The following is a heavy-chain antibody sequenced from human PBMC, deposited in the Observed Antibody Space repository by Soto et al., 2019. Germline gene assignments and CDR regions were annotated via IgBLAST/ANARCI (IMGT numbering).Heavy chain of an antibody. CDR3: AKDSASWRWLQSDNWFDP. J-gene: IGHJ5*02. Sequence: SETLSLTCTVSGGSISSSDYYWSWIRQPPGKGLEWIGDIHYSGSTYYNPSLKSRVTISVDRSKNQFSLKLSSVTAEDTAVYYCAKDSASWRWLQSDNWFDPWGQGTLVTVSS. CDR2: IHYSGST. D-gene: IGHD5-12*01. V-gene: IGHV4-30-4*01. CDR1: GGSISSSDYY.